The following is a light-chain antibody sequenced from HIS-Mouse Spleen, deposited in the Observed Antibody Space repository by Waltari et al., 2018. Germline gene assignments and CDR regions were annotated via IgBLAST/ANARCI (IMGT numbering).Light chain of an antibody. V-gene: IGLV1-51*01. CDR1: SSNIGNNY. CDR2: DNN. J-gene: IGLJ2*01. Sequence: QSVLTQPPSVSAAPGQKVTISCSGSSSNIGNNYVYWYQQLPGTAPKLLIYDNNKRPSGIPDRFSGSKSGTSATLGITGLQTGDEADYYCGTWDSSPSAGVFGGGTKLTVL. CDR3: GTWDSSPSAGV.